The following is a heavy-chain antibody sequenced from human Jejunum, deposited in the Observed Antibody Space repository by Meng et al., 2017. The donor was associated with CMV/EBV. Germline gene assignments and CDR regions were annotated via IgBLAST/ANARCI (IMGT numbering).Heavy chain of an antibody. CDR1: GFTFSSYW. CDR2: VNTDESRT. J-gene: IGHJ4*02. Sequence: EVEVVDAGGGLVQPGGSLRLSWQASGFTFSSYWIHWVRQVPGKGLVWVSRVNTDESRTNYADSVEGRFTISRDNAKNKVYLQMNSLRAEDTAVYYCVRGGVGATGLDYWGQGTLVTVSS. V-gene: IGHV3-74*01. D-gene: IGHD1-26*01. CDR3: VRGGVGATGLDY.